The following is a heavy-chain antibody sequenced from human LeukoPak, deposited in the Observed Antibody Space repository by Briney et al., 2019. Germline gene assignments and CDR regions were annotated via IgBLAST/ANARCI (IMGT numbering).Heavy chain of an antibody. CDR2: IRDCGETT. V-gene: IGHV3-23*01. Sequence: GGSLRLPCAASEVTFGSYGMSWVRQAPGKGLEWVASIRDCGETTYYADSVKGRFTISRENSKKTLFLIMDSLRVEDTAVYYCARTPLPIAVSAAYNWFDPWGQGAQVTVSS. CDR3: ARTPLPIAVSAAYNWFDP. J-gene: IGHJ5*02. CDR1: EVTFGSYG. D-gene: IGHD6-19*01.